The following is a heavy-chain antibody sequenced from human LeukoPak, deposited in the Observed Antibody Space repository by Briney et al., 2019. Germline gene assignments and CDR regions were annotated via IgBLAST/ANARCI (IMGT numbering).Heavy chain of an antibody. Sequence: PSETLSLTCAVHGGSFSGYYWNWIHQPPGKGLEWIGEITHSGSTKYNPSLKSRVTISVDTSKNQFSLRLSSATAADTAVYYCARVMYSSGWSRRGNYFGMDVWGQGTTVTVSS. CDR3: ARVMYSSGWSRRGNYFGMDV. CDR1: GGSFSGYY. D-gene: IGHD6-19*01. V-gene: IGHV4-34*01. CDR2: ITHSGST. J-gene: IGHJ6*02.